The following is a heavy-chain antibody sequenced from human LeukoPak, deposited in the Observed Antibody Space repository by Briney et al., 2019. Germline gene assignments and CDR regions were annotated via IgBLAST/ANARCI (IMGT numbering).Heavy chain of an antibody. V-gene: IGHV1-2*04. CDR2: INPNSGGT. J-gene: IGHJ4*02. CDR1: GYTFTGYY. CDR3: ARALSYDSSGSPGGY. D-gene: IGHD3-22*01. Sequence: ASVKVSCKASGYTFTGYYMHRVRQAPGQGLEWMGWINPNSGGTNYAQKFQGWVTMTRDTSISTAYMELSRLRSDDTAVYYCARALSYDSSGSPGGYWGQGTLVTVSS.